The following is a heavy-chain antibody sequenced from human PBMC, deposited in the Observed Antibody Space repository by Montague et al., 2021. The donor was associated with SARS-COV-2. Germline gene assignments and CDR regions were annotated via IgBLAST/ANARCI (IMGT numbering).Heavy chain of an antibody. CDR2: IYHSGST. CDR3: ARTLLGYCSSTICYGARPWYYFDY. CDR1: GGSISSSNW. V-gene: IGHV4-4*02. J-gene: IGHJ4*02. D-gene: IGHD2-2*01. Sequence: SETLSLTCAVSGGSISSSNWWSWVRQPPGKGLEWIGEIYHSGSTNYNPSLKSRVTISVDKSKNQFSLKLSSVTAADTAVYYCARTLLGYCSSTICYGARPWYYFDYWGQGTLVTVSS.